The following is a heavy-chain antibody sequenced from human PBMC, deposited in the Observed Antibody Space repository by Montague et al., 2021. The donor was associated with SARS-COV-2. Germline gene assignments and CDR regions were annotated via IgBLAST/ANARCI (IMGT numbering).Heavy chain of an antibody. J-gene: IGHJ4*02. Sequence: SLRLSCAASGFTFSSYAMSWVRQAPGKGLEWVSGTVNNGRKSFYADSVKGRFVISRDNSDKMVYLQLNSLSAEDTAIYYCAKETAAIGNPLFDSWGQGTLITVSS. D-gene: IGHD4-23*01. V-gene: IGHV3-23*01. CDR2: TVNNGRKS. CDR1: GFTFSSYA. CDR3: AKETAAIGNPLFDS.